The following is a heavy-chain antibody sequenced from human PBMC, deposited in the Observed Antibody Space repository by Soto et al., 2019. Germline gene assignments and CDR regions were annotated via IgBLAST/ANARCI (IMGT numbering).Heavy chain of an antibody. CDR3: ARETSGYSYGELDY. CDR1: GYTFTSYG. CDR2: ISAYNGNT. Sequence: ASVKVSFKASGYTFTSYGSSWVRQAPGQGLEWMGWISAYNGNTNYAQKLQGRVTMTTDTSTSTAYMELRSLRSDDTAVYYCARETSGYSYGELDYWGQGTLVTVSS. V-gene: IGHV1-18*01. D-gene: IGHD5-18*01. J-gene: IGHJ4*02.